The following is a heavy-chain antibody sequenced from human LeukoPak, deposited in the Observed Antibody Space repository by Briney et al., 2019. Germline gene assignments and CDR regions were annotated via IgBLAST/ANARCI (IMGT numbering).Heavy chain of an antibody. J-gene: IGHJ4*02. D-gene: IGHD5-18*01. CDR3: ARQGYSLGYYFDY. Sequence: SETLSLTCSVSGGSISDYYWSWIRQPPGKGLEWIGWIYYSGSTNYNPSLKSRVSISVDTSKDQFSLKLSSVTAADTAVYYCARQGYSLGYYFDYWGQGTLVTVSS. CDR1: GGSISDYY. CDR2: IYYSGST. V-gene: IGHV4-59*01.